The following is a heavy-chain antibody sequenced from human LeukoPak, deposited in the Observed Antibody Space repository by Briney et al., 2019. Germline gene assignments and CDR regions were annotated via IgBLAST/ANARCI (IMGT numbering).Heavy chain of an antibody. J-gene: IGHJ5*02. Sequence: SETLSLTCTVPGGSISSYYWSWIRQPPGKGLEWIGYIYYSGSTNYNPSLKSRVTISVDTSKNQFSLKLSSGAAADTAVYYCARVGVVRGVMDRNWFDPWGQGTLVTVSS. CDR3: ARVGVVRGVMDRNWFDP. CDR1: GGSISSYY. V-gene: IGHV4-59*01. CDR2: IYYSGST. D-gene: IGHD3-10*01.